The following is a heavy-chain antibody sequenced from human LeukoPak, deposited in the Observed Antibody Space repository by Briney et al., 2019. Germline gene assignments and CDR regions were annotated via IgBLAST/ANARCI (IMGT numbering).Heavy chain of an antibody. J-gene: IGHJ4*02. V-gene: IGHV3-7*01. CDR3: ANVWFGELFSD. CDR2: IKQDGSEK. CDR1: GFTFSGSE. Sequence: GGSLRLSCSASGFTFSGSEMNWVRQAPGKGLEWVANIKQDGSEKYYVDSVKGRFTISRDNAKNSLYLQMNSLRAEDTAVYYCANVWFGELFSDWGQGTLVTVSS. D-gene: IGHD3-10*01.